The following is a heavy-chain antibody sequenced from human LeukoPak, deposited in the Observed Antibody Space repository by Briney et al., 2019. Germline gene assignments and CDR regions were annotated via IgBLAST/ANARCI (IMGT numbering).Heavy chain of an antibody. CDR3: ARGQYHLLYWYFDL. D-gene: IGHD2-2*01. CDR1: GGSISSYY. V-gene: IGHV4-4*07. Sequence: PSETLSLTCTVSGGSISSYYWSWIRQPAGKGLEWIGRIYSSGSTNYNPSLKSRVTMSEDTSKNQFSLKLSSVTAADTAVYYCARGQYHLLYWYFDLWGRGTLVTVSS. CDR2: IYSSGST. J-gene: IGHJ2*01.